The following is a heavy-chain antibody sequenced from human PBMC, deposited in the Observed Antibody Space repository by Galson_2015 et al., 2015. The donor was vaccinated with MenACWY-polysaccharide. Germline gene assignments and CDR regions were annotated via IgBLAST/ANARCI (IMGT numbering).Heavy chain of an antibody. CDR2: ISSGGTI. CDR3: ARVLKGLVVSTPDS. J-gene: IGHJ4*02. Sequence: SLRLSCAASGFTFSSYSMNWVRQAPGKGLEWVSYISSGGTIYYADSVKGRFTISRDNAKNSLYLQMNSLRDDDTAVYYCARVLKGLVVSTPDSSGQGTLVPVPS. CDR1: GFTFSSYS. V-gene: IGHV3-48*02. D-gene: IGHD1-26*01.